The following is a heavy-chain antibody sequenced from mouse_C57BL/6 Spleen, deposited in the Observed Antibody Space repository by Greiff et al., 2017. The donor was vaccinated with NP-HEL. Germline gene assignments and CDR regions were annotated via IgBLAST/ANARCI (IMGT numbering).Heavy chain of an antibody. CDR1: GYTFTSYW. CDR3: ASSYYCGSSHPYFDY. D-gene: IGHD1-1*01. CDR2: IDPSDSYT. J-gene: IGHJ2*01. Sequence: QVQLQQPGAELVMPGASVKLSCKASGYTFTSYWMRWVKQRPGQGLEWIGEIDPSDSYTNYNQKFKGKSTLTVDKSSSTAYMQLSSLTSADSAVDYCASSYYCGSSHPYFDYWGQGTTLTVSS. V-gene: IGHV1-69*01.